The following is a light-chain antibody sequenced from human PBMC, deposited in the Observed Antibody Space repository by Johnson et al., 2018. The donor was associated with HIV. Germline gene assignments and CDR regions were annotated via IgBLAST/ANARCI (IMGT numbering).Light chain of an antibody. V-gene: IGLV1-51*01. CDR1: SSNIGNNY. J-gene: IGLJ1*01. CDR3: GTWDNSLVPVYV. Sequence: QSVLTQSPSVSAAPGQKVTISCSGSSSNIGNNYISWYQQVPGTAPKLLIYDNDKRPLGIPDRFSGSKSGTSATLGITGLQTGDEADYYCGTWDNSLVPVYVFGTATKVSVL. CDR2: DND.